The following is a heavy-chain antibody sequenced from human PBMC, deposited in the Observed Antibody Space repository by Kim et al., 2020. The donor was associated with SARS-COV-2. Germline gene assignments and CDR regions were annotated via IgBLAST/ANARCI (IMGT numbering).Heavy chain of an antibody. CDR2: ISAYNGNT. CDR1: GYMFINYG. Sequence: ASVKVSCKASGYMFINYGISWVRQAPGQGLEWMGWISAYNGNTNHAQRLQGRVTMTTDTSTNTAYMELRSLRSDDTAVYYCARDTFYHDSSGEVYGMDVWGQGTTLTVSS. V-gene: IGHV1-18*01. D-gene: IGHD3-22*01. CDR3: ARDTFYHDSSGEVYGMDV. J-gene: IGHJ6*02.